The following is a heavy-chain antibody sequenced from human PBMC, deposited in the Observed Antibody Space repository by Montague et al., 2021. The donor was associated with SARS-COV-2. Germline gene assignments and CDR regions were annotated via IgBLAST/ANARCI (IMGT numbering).Heavy chain of an antibody. D-gene: IGHD4-23*01. V-gene: IGHV3-9*01. J-gene: IGHJ2*01. CDR2: ITWNSGSS. CDR3: AKERDYRGYYWYYDL. Sequence: SLRLSCAASGFSLEYFSMHWVRQVPGKGLEWVSGITWNSGSSTYADSVKGRFTIPRDNAKNSLFLQMDSLKVEDSALYYCAKERDYRGYYWYYDLWGRGTLVTVTS. CDR1: GFSLEYFS.